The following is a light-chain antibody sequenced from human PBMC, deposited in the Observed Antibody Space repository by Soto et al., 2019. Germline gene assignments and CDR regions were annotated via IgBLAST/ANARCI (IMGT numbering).Light chain of an antibody. J-gene: IGKJ4*01. CDR2: SAS. Sequence: DIQMTQSPSSLSASVGDRVTITCRASQSISNYLNWYQLKAGKAPKLLIYSASSLQSGVPSRFVGSGSGTDFTLTISSLQPEDFVTDYCQQSHSTPLTFGGGTKVEIK. CDR3: QQSHSTPLT. CDR1: QSISNY. V-gene: IGKV1-39*01.